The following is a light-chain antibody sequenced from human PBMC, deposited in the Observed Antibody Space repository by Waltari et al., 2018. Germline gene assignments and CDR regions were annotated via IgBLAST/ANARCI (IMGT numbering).Light chain of an antibody. CDR3: QHYVSLPAT. V-gene: IGKV3-20*01. J-gene: IGKJ1*01. CDR2: GAS. Sequence: EIVLTQSPGTLSLSPGERATLSGRASQSVSRTLAWYQQKHGQAPRPLIYGASTRDTGIPERFSGGGSGTDFSLTISRLEPEDFAVYYCQHYVSLPATFGQGTKVEIK. CDR1: QSVSRT.